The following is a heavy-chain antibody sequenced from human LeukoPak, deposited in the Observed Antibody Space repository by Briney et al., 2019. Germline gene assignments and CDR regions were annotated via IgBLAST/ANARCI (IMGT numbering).Heavy chain of an antibody. CDR1: GYTFTSYG. D-gene: IGHD3-10*01. CDR2: ISAYNGNT. CDR3: ARDKSYGSGTRTGRSAFDI. J-gene: IGHJ3*02. Sequence: ASVKVSCKASGYTFTSYGISWVRQAPGQGLEWMGWISAYNGNTNYAQKLQGRVTMTTDTSTSTAYMELRSLRSDDTAVYYCARDKSYGSGTRTGRSAFDIWGQGTMVTVSS. V-gene: IGHV1-18*01.